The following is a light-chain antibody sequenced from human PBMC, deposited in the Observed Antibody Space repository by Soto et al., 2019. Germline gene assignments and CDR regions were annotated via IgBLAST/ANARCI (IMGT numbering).Light chain of an antibody. CDR2: AAS. V-gene: IGKV1-39*01. CDR3: QHGYSTPLT. CDR1: RSISTY. J-gene: IGKJ4*01. Sequence: DIQMTQSPSSLSASVGDRVTITCRASRSISTYLHWYQQKPGKAPNLLIYAASTLQSGVPSRFSGSGSGTDFTLTTSSMQPEDFATYFCQHGYSTPLTFGGGTKVDIK.